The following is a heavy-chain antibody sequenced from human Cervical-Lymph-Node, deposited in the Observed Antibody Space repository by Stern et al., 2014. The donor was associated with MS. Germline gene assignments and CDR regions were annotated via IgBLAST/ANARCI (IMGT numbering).Heavy chain of an antibody. J-gene: IGHJ6*02. CDR2: INPVHGGT. D-gene: IGHD4-17*01. CDR3: ARTKTVATYYGMDV. CDR1: GYTFTDYY. V-gene: IGHV1-2*02. Sequence: VQLVQSGAEVKKPGASVKVSCKASGYTFTDYYLHWVRQAPGQGLEWMGGINPVHGGTNSAQKYQGRVAMTRATAISTADMEQSRLTSYDTAVYYCARTKTVATYYGMDVWGQGTTVTVSS.